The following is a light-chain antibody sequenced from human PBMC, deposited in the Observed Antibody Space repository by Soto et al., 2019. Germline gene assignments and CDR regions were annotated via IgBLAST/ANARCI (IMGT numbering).Light chain of an antibody. CDR1: QSVSGN. CDR2: VAS. CDR3: QQYNNWPRT. V-gene: IGKV3-15*01. Sequence: EIVMTQSPATLSVSPGERATLSCRASQSVSGNLAWYQQKPGQAPRPLIYVASTRATGIPARFSGSGSGTDFTLTISSLQSEDFAFYYCQQYNNWPRTFGQGTKVEIK. J-gene: IGKJ1*01.